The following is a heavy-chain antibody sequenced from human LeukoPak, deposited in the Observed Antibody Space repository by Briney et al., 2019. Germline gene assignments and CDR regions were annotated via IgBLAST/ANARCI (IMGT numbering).Heavy chain of an antibody. Sequence: PSETLSLTCTVSGGPFSSFHWSCLRQPAGKGLEWLGLIYTSGSTNYSPSLQSRLTMSVDASKHQFSLKLSSVTAADTAVYYCARDFDSWGQGTLVTVSS. V-gene: IGHV4-4*07. CDR3: ARDFDS. CDR2: IYTSGST. CDR1: GGPFSSFH. J-gene: IGHJ4*02.